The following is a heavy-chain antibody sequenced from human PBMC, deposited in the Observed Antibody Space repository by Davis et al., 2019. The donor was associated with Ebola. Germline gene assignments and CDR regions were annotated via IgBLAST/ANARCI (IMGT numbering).Heavy chain of an antibody. D-gene: IGHD6-19*01. V-gene: IGHV3-23*01. CDR2: ISGRGLTT. J-gene: IGHJ4*02. Sequence: GESLKISCAASGFTFSNYGMAWVRQAPGKGLEWVSGISGRGLTTEYADNVQGRFTISRDNSKNTLFLQMNSLRDEDTAVYYCAKEKVSGSSYYLDYWGQGTLVTVSS. CDR3: AKEKVSGSSYYLDY. CDR1: GFTFSNYG.